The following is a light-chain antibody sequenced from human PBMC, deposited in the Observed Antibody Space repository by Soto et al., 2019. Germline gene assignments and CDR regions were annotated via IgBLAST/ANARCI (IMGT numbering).Light chain of an antibody. CDR1: ESIARH. CDR3: YSALSIT. V-gene: IGKV1-39*01. J-gene: IGKJ5*01. CDR2: AAS. Sequence: DIQMTQSPSSLSASVGDRVTITCRASESIARHLNWYQQKPGKAPKLLIYAASSLQNGVPSRFRGGGSGTDFTLTISNLQPDDFATSYCYSALSITFGQGTRLEI.